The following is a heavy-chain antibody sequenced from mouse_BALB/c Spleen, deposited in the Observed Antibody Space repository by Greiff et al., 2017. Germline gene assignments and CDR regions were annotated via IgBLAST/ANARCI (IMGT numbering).Heavy chain of an antibody. Sequence: EVKLVESGGGLVKPGGSLKLSCAASGFTFSSYAMSWVRQSPEKRLEWVAEISSGGSYTYYPDTVTGRFTISRDNAKNTLYLEMSSLRSEDTAMYYCARAPITGTGTHYFDYWGQGTTLTVSS. CDR1: GFTFSSYA. CDR3: ARAPITGTGTHYFDY. J-gene: IGHJ2*01. D-gene: IGHD4-1*01. CDR2: ISSGGSYT. V-gene: IGHV5-9-4*01.